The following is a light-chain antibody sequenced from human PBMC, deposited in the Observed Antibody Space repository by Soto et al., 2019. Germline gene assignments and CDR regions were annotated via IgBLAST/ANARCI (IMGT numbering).Light chain of an antibody. V-gene: IGKV3-11*01. J-gene: IGKJ5*01. CDR1: QSVSTD. CDR2: DAS. Sequence: EVVLTQSPATLSLSPGERATLSCRSSQSVSTDIAWYQQTPGQAPRLLIYDASSRVTGIPARFTGSGSGPVFTLTITSLEPDDFALYYCQHRSKWPPITFGQGTRLEIK. CDR3: QHRSKWPPIT.